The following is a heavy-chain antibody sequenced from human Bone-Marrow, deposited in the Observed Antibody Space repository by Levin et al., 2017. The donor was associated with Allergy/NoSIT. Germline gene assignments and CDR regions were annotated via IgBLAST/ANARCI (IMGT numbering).Heavy chain of an antibody. Sequence: GGSLRLSCAASGFTFSDSGMTWVRQAPGEGLEWVSYISSSSSYKYYADSVKGRFTISRDNVKNSVFLQMDNLRVDDTAVYYCARDGRGWFMFDSWGQGSLVTVSS. D-gene: IGHD6-19*01. J-gene: IGHJ4*02. CDR3: ARDGRGWFMFDS. V-gene: IGHV3-21*01. CDR1: GFTFSDSG. CDR2: ISSSSSYK.